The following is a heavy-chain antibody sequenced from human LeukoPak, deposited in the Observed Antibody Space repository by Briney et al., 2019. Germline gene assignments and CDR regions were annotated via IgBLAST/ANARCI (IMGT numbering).Heavy chain of an antibody. CDR2: INPSGGST. D-gene: IGHD1-26*01. J-gene: IGHJ4*02. CDR3: ARGPYSGSYLFHY. CDR1: GYTFTNYG. Sequence: ASVKVSCKASGYTFTNYGISWVRQAPGQGLEWMGIINPSGGSTSYAQKFQGRVTMTRDTSTSTVYMELSSLRSEDTAVYYCARGPYSGSYLFHYWGQGTLVTVSS. V-gene: IGHV1-46*01.